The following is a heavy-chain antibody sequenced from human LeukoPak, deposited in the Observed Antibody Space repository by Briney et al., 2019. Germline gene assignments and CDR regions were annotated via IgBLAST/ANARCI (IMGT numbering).Heavy chain of an antibody. J-gene: IGHJ4*02. CDR1: AFTFSSYA. CDR3: AKDTSIGKYCTNGVCSPFDY. D-gene: IGHD2-8*01. Sequence: PGGSLRLSCAASAFTFSSYAMSWVRQAPGQGLEWVSVISDSGDYTSYADSVRGRFTISRDNSRNTLYLQMISLRPEDTAVYYCAKDTSIGKYCTNGVCSPFDYWGQGTLVTVSS. CDR2: ISDSGDYT. V-gene: IGHV3-23*01.